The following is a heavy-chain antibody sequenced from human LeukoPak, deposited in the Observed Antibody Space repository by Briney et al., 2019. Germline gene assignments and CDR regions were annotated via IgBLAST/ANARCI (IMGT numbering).Heavy chain of an antibody. J-gene: IGHJ3*02. Sequence: SGPTLVNPSQTLTLTCTFSGFSLSTSGVGVGWIRQPPGRALEWLALIYWDDDKRYSPSLKSRLTITKDTSKNQVVLTMTNMDPVDTATYYCAHESVSLDAFDIWGQGTMVTVSS. CDR1: GFSLSTSGVG. CDR3: AHESVSLDAFDI. D-gene: IGHD1-20*01. V-gene: IGHV2-5*02. CDR2: IYWDDDK.